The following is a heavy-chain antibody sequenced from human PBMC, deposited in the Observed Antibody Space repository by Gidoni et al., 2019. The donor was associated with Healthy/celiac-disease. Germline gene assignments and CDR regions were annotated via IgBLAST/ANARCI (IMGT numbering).Heavy chain of an antibody. CDR3: ARDLRAGNKYYYYYYGMDV. Sequence: EVQLVESGGGLVKPGGSLRLSCAASGFTVSSYSMHWVRQAPGKGLEWGSSISSSSSYIYYADSVKGRFTISRDNAKNSLYLQMNSLRAEDTAVYYCARDLRAGNKYYYYYYGMDVWGQGTTVTVSS. CDR2: ISSSSSYI. J-gene: IGHJ6*02. V-gene: IGHV3-21*01. D-gene: IGHD6-13*01. CDR1: GFTVSSYS.